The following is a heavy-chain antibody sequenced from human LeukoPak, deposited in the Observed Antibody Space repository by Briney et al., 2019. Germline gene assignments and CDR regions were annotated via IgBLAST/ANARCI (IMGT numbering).Heavy chain of an antibody. D-gene: IGHD2-2*01. V-gene: IGHV3-30*18. J-gene: IGHJ3*02. CDR3: AKDDCSSTSCYVNKAFDI. CDR1: GFTFSSYG. Sequence: GGSLRLSCAASGFTFSSYGMHWARQAPGKGLEWVAVISYDGSNKYYADSVKGRFTISRDNSKNTLYLQMNSLRAEDTAVYYCAKDDCSSTSCYVNKAFDIWGQGTMVTVSS. CDR2: ISYDGSNK.